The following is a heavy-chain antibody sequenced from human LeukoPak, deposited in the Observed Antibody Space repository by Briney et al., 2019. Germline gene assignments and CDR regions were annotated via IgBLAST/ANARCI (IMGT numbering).Heavy chain of an antibody. J-gene: IGHJ6*02. V-gene: IGHV4-59*01. D-gene: IGHD3-3*01. Sequence: SETLSLTCTVSGGSISSYYWSWIRQPPGKGLEWIGYIYYSGSTNYNPSLKSRVTISVDTSKNQFSLKLSSVTAADTAVYYCARDLRFLDYYYCGMDVWGQGTTVTVSS. CDR2: IYYSGST. CDR1: GGSISSYY. CDR3: ARDLRFLDYYYCGMDV.